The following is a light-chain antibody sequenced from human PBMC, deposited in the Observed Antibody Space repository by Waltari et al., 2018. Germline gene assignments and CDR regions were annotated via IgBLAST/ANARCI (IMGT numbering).Light chain of an antibody. J-gene: IGLJ2*01. CDR2: EVS. CDR3: SSYAGSNNVV. CDR1: SSDVGGYNY. Sequence: QSALTQPPSASGSPGQSVTISCTGTSSDVGGYNYVSWYQQHPGKAPKPMILEVSKRPSGVPDRSSGSKSGNTASLTVSGLQAEDEADYYCSSYAGSNNVVFGGGTKLTVL. V-gene: IGLV2-8*01.